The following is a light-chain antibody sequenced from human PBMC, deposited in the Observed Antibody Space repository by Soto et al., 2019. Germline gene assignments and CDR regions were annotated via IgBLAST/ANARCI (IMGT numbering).Light chain of an antibody. CDR3: QQRKNWPPLT. CDR1: QSVSSN. Sequence: EIVLTQSPATLSLSPGERATLSCRASQSVSSNLAWYQQKPGQAPRLLIYDASNRATGIPARFSGSGSGTDFTLTISSLEPEDFAVYYCQQRKNWPPLTFGGGTKVEIK. CDR2: DAS. V-gene: IGKV3-11*01. J-gene: IGKJ4*01.